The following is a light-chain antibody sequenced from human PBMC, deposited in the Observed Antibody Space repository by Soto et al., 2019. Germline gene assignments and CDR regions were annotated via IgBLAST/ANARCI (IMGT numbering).Light chain of an antibody. V-gene: IGKV3-15*01. CDR3: QQRSSWPFT. CDR2: GAS. J-gene: IGKJ4*01. Sequence: ERVMTQSPATLSVSPGGRATLSCRASQSISSNLAWYQQKPGQAPRLLIYGASTRATGIPARFSGSGSGTDFTLTISSLEPEDFAVYYCQQRSSWPFTFGGGTKVDIK. CDR1: QSISSN.